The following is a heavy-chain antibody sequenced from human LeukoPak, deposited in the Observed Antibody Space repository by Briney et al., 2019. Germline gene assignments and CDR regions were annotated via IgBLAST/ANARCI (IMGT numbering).Heavy chain of an antibody. D-gene: IGHD3-3*01. CDR1: GFTFNSYA. Sequence: GGSPRLSCAASGFTFNSYAMTWVRQAQGKGLESVSAVSGTGGSTYYSDSVESRFTITRDNTKDVLYLQINSLRVEDTAVYFGATLGYYDFWSNYLVFDNWGQGTLVTVSS. CDR3: ATLGYYDFWSNYLVFDN. V-gene: IGHV3-23*01. CDR2: VSGTGGST. J-gene: IGHJ4*02.